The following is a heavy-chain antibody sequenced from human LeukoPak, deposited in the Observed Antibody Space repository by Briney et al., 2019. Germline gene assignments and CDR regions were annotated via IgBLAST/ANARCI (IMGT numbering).Heavy chain of an antibody. CDR3: AKDREVVTSPYYYYMDV. J-gene: IGHJ6*03. D-gene: IGHD3-22*01. V-gene: IGHV3-30*02. Sequence: GGSLRLSCAASGFTFSSYGMHWVRQAPGKGLEWVAFIRYDGSNKYYADSVKGRFTISRDNSKNTLYLQMNSLRAVDTAVYYCAKDREVVTSPYYYYMDVWGKGTTVTVSS. CDR2: IRYDGSNK. CDR1: GFTFSSYG.